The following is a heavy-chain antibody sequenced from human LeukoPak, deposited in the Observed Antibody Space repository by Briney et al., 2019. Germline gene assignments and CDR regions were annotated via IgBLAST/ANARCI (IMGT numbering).Heavy chain of an antibody. J-gene: IGHJ5*02. Sequence: PSETLSLTCGVSGFSFTSGYYWAWIRQPPGRGLEWIGSIHHTGRTDYNPSLKSRVTISVDTSKNHFYLNLSSVTAADTAVYYCARHGNHRLNRLAPWGRGTLVTVSS. CDR3: ARHGNHRLNRLAP. D-gene: IGHD1-14*01. CDR1: GFSFTSGYY. CDR2: IHHTGRT. V-gene: IGHV4-38-2*01.